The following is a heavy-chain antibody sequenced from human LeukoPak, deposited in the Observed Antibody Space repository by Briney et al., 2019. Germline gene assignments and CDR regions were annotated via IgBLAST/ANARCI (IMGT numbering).Heavy chain of an antibody. V-gene: IGHV4-59*11. CDR2: ISYSGST. J-gene: IGHJ3*02. Sequence: SETLSLTCTVSGGSINSHYWSWIRQPPGKGLEWIGYISYSGSTDYSPSPKSRVTISLDTSKKHFSLKVTSVTAADTALYFCAAGYTYGTDVFDTWGQGTMVTVSS. D-gene: IGHD5-18*01. CDR3: AAGYTYGTDVFDT. CDR1: GGSINSHY.